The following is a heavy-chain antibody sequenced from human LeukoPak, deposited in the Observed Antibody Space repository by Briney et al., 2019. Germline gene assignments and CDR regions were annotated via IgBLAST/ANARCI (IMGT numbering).Heavy chain of an antibody. Sequence: GGSLRLSCAASGFTFSSYAMSWVRQAPGKVLEWVSAISGSGGSTYYADSVKGRFTISRDNSKNTLYLQMNSLRAEDTAVYYCAKVSTNYDILTGYIYFNWFDPWGQGTLVTVSS. CDR2: ISGSGGST. CDR3: AKVSTNYDILTGYIYFNWFDP. CDR1: GFTFSSYA. V-gene: IGHV3-23*01. J-gene: IGHJ5*02. D-gene: IGHD3-9*01.